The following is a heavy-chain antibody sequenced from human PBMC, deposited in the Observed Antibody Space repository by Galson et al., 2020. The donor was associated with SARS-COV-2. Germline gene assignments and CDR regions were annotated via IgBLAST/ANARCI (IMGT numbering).Heavy chain of an antibody. CDR3: ARDSLSTIFEVVYHYCDP. J-gene: IGHJ5*02. CDR2: LSSRGSFD. V-gene: IGHV3-21*06. CDR1: GSPFSNYD. D-gene: IGHD3-3*01. Sequence: GESLKISCAASGSPFSNYDMHWVRQAPGKGLEWVSTLSSRGSFDYSAGSVKGRFTISRDNAKNSLYLQMNNVRGEDTAVYYCARDSLSTIFEVVYHYCDPWGQGTLVTFSS.